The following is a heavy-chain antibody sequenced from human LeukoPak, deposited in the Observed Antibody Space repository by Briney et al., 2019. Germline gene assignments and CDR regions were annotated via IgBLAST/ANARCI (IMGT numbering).Heavy chain of an antibody. CDR2: INPNSGVT. CDR3: AVRSTVAIPIY. Sequence: ASVKVSCKPSGYTFSAFYIYWVRQAPGQGLECMGWINPNSGVTNYPQKFQGRVTMTRDTSIGTAYMELSGLRSDDTAMDYCAVRSTVAIPIYWGQGTLVTVSS. V-gene: IGHV1-2*02. CDR1: GYTFSAFY. D-gene: IGHD5-12*01. J-gene: IGHJ4*02.